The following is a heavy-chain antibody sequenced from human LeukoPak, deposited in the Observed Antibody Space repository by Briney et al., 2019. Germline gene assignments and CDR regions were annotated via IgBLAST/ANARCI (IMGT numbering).Heavy chain of an antibody. CDR3: AKEGSAMVTTGSYYYYMDV. CDR2: IKQDGSEK. V-gene: IGHV3-7*01. D-gene: IGHD5-18*01. J-gene: IGHJ6*03. CDR1: GFTFSSYW. Sequence: GGSLRLSCAASGFTFSSYWMSWVRQAPGKGLEWVANIKQDGSEKYYVDSVKGRFTISRDNAKNSLYLQMNSLRAEDTAVYYCAKEGSAMVTTGSYYYYMDVWGKGTTVTVSS.